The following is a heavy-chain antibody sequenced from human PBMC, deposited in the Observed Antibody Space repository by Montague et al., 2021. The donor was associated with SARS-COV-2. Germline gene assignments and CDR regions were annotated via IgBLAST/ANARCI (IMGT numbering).Heavy chain of an antibody. D-gene: IGHD2-2*01. CDR2: IYYSGST. CDR3: ARHLVYCSSTSCYEGRFDP. CDR1: GGSISSSSYY. J-gene: IGHJ5*02. V-gene: IGHV4-39*01. Sequence: SETLSLTCTVSGGSISSSSYYWGWIRKPPGKGLEWIGCIYYSGSTYYNPSLKSRVTISVDTSKNQFSLKLSSVTAADTAVYYRARHLVYCSSTSCYEGRFDPWGQGTLVTVSS.